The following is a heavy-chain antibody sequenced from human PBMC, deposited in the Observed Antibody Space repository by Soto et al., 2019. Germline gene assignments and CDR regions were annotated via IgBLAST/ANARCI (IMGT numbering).Heavy chain of an antibody. D-gene: IGHD3-16*01. CDR1: GFTRRPHGMC. Sequence: SGVTVVSHTQAFTLTCTFSGFTRRPHGMCVSWIRQSPGKALEWLALIQWDDEKYYRASLKTRLSLSKDTSKNQVVLTMNNVGPADTATYYCARTYVKINSWGFDYWGQGAPVTVSS. CDR2: IQWDDEK. J-gene: IGHJ4*02. V-gene: IGHV2-70*13. CDR3: ARTYVKINSWGFDY.